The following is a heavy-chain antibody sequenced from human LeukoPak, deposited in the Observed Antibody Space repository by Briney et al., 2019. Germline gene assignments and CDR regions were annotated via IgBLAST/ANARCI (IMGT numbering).Heavy chain of an antibody. CDR2: ILPIFGTS. Sequence: SVKVSCKASGGTFSSYVINWVRQAPGQGLEWMGGILPIFGTSIYSQQFQGRVTITADESTNTAYMELNRLRSDDTATYYCARAEDQGRYFDWLPGFDPWGQGTLVTVSS. J-gene: IGHJ5*02. CDR3: ARAEDQGRYFDWLPGFDP. CDR1: GGTFSSYV. D-gene: IGHD3-9*01. V-gene: IGHV1-69*01.